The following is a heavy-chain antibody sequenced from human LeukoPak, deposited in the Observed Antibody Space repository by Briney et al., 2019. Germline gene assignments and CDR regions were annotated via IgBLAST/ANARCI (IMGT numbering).Heavy chain of an antibody. D-gene: IGHD3-3*01. CDR1: GGTFSSYA. CDR2: IIPIFGTA. Sequence: GASVKVSCKASGGTFSSYAISWVRQAPGQGLEWMGGIIPIFGTANYAQKFQGRVTITADESTSTAYMELSSLRSEDTAVYYCARGFWSGYRLFYMDVWGKGTTVTVSS. J-gene: IGHJ6*03. V-gene: IGHV1-69*13. CDR3: ARGFWSGYRLFYMDV.